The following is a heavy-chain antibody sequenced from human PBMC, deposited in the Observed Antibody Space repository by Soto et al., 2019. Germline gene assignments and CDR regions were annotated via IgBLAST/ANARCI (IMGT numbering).Heavy chain of an antibody. CDR2: IYPSGST. Sequence: SATLSLTCTVSGGSISGHSWIWIRQPAGKGLEWIGHIYPSGSTSYNPSLRSRVTMSLDTSSNQIFLNLTSVTAADTAVFYCVRGRSYSVYDFWGPGTLVTVSS. J-gene: IGHJ4*02. CDR1: GGSISGHS. CDR3: VRGRSYSVYDF. D-gene: IGHD5-12*01. V-gene: IGHV4-4*07.